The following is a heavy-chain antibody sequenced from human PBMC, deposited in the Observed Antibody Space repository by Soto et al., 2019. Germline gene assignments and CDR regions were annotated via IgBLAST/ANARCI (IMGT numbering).Heavy chain of an antibody. D-gene: IGHD2-15*01. CDR2: INPNRGGT. J-gene: IGHJ4*02. V-gene: IGHV1-2*04. Sequence: GASVKVSGKASGYTFTSYYMHWVRQPPGQELERMGWINPNRGGTNSAQRFQGWVTMTRDTSISTAYMELSRLRSDDTAVYYCARGGPYEGCSGGSCSSDFDYWGQGTLVTVSS. CDR3: ARGGPYEGCSGGSCSSDFDY. CDR1: GYTFTSYY.